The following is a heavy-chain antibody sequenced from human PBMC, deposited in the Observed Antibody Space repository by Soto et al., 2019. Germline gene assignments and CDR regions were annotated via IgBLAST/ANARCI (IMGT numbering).Heavy chain of an antibody. CDR1: GFTFSSYA. D-gene: IGHD3-3*01. CDR3: AKDFKAYDFWSEGVPAYYFDY. J-gene: IGHJ4*02. Sequence: GGSLRLSCAASGFTFSSYAMSWVRQAPGKGLEWVSAISGSGGSTYYADSVKGRFTIPRDNSKNTLYLQMNSLRAEDTAVYYCAKDFKAYDFWSEGVPAYYFDYWGQGTLVTVSS. CDR2: ISGSGGST. V-gene: IGHV3-23*01.